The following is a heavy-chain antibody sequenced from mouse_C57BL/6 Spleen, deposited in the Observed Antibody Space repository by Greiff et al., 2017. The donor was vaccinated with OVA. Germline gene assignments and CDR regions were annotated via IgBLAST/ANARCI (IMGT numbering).Heavy chain of an antibody. J-gene: IGHJ3*01. CDR3: TTWAGDYYGGGFAY. CDR1: GFNIKDYY. Sequence: EVQLQQSGAELVRPGASVKLSCTASGFNIKDYYMHWVKQRPEQGLEWIGRIDPEDGDTEYAPKFQGKATMTADTSSNTAYLQLSSLTSEDTAVYYCTTWAGDYYGGGFAYWGQGTLVTVSA. V-gene: IGHV14-1*01. CDR2: IDPEDGDT. D-gene: IGHD1-1*01.